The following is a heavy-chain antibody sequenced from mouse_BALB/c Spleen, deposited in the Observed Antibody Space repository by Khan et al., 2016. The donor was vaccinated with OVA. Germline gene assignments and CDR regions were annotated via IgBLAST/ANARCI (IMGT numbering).Heavy chain of an antibody. CDR3: ARDGSRYNYAMDY. V-gene: IGHV3-2*02. D-gene: IGHD2-3*01. Sequence: VQLKESGPGLVKPSQSLSLTCTVTGYSITSDYAWNWIRQFPGNKLEWMGYISSSGSTNYNPALKSRISITRATSKNQFFLQLNSVTTEDTATYYCARDGSRYNYAMDYWGQGTSVPVSS. CDR1: GYSITSDYA. J-gene: IGHJ4*01. CDR2: ISSSGST.